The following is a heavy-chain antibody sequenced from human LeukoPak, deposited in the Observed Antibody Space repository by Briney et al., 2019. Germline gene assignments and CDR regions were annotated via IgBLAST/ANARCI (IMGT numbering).Heavy chain of an antibody. V-gene: IGHV4-34*01. J-gene: IGHJ4*02. D-gene: IGHD5-24*01. Sequence: SETLSLTCAVYGGSFSGYYWSWIRQPRGKGLEWIGEINHSGSTNYNPSLKSRVTISVDTSKNQFSLKLSSVTAADTAVYYCARGRGRDGYSPDPIFLDYWGQGTLVTVSS. CDR2: INHSGST. CDR3: ARGRGRDGYSPDPIFLDY. CDR1: GGSFSGYY.